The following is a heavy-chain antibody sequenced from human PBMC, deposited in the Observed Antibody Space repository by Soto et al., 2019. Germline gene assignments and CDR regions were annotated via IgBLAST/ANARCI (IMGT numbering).Heavy chain of an antibody. Sequence: SLRLSCAASGFTFSSYSMNWVRQAPGRGLEWVSYISGSSSTIFFADSVKGRFTISRDNAKNSLYLQMNSLRAEDTAVYYCARLGPGAFDIWGQGTMVTVSS. CDR3: ARLGPGAFDI. D-gene: IGHD3-10*01. CDR1: GFTFSSYS. CDR2: ISGSSSTI. J-gene: IGHJ3*02. V-gene: IGHV3-48*01.